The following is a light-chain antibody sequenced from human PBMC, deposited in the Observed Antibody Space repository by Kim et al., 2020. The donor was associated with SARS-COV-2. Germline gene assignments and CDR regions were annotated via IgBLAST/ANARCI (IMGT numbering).Light chain of an antibody. Sequence: ASVGDRVTITCRASQSIAIYLNWYQQKPGNAPKLVIYAASNLQSGVPSRFSGSGSGTDFTLTISSLQSEDFATYFCQQSHSSPLTFGGGTKVDIK. V-gene: IGKV1-39*01. CDR1: QSIAIY. J-gene: IGKJ4*01. CDR2: AAS. CDR3: QQSHSSPLT.